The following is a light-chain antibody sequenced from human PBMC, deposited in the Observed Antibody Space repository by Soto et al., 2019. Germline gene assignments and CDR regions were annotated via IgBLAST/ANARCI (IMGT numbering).Light chain of an antibody. V-gene: IGKV3-11*01. Sequence: EIVLTQSPATLSLSPGERATLSCRASQSVSSYLAWSQQNPGQAPRLLIYDASNRATGIPARFSGSGSGTDFTLTISSLEPEDFAIYYCQQRSNWPPVTFGGGTKVEIK. CDR1: QSVSSY. CDR2: DAS. CDR3: QQRSNWPPVT. J-gene: IGKJ4*01.